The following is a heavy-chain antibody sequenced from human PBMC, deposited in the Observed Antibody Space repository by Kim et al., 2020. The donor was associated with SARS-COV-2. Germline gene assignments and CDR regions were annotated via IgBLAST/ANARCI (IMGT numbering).Heavy chain of an antibody. D-gene: IGHD1-26*01. Sequence: GGSLRLSCAASGFTFSDHYMDWVRQAPGKGLEWVARIRNKPNGYTTEYAASVRARFTISRDDSQNSVSLQMNSLKTEDTAVYYCARGGGKYSGEFYYYGLDVWGQGTTVTVSS. J-gene: IGHJ6*02. CDR2: IRNKPNGYTT. CDR3: ARGGGKYSGEFYYYGLDV. CDR1: GFTFSDHY. V-gene: IGHV3-72*01.